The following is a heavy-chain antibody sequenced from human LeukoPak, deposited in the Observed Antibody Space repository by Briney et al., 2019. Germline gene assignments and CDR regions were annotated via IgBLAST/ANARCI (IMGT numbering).Heavy chain of an antibody. CDR2: IYSDGST. CDR1: GFTFSDYY. Sequence: GGSLRLSCAASGFTFSDYYMSWVRQAPGKGLEWVSVIYSDGSTYYADSVKGRFTISRDNSKNTLYLQMNSLRAEDTAVYYCARELLGGVDYWGQGTLVTVSS. CDR3: ARELLGGVDY. V-gene: IGHV3-53*01. J-gene: IGHJ4*02. D-gene: IGHD2-15*01.